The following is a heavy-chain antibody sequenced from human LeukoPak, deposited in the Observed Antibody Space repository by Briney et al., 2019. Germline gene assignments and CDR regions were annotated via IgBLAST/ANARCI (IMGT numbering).Heavy chain of an antibody. V-gene: IGHV3-21*01. CDR1: GFTFTNYG. CDR3: ARIGYSYGPLGYYYYMDV. D-gene: IGHD5-18*01. J-gene: IGHJ6*03. CDR2: ISSSSSYI. Sequence: PGGSLRLSCAASGFTFTNYGMNWVRQAPGKGLEWVSSISSSSSYIYYADSVKGRFTISRDNAKNSLYLQMNSLRAEDTAVYYCARIGYSYGPLGYYYYMDVWGKGTTVTISS.